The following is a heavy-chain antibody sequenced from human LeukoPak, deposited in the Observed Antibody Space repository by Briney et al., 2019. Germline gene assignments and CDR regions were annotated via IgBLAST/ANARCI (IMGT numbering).Heavy chain of an antibody. V-gene: IGHV3-7*01. Sequence: GGSLRLSCAASGFRFGDYWMTWARHVPGKGLAGVANIKQDGAEKHYAESVEGRFILSRDNAKNSLYMEMDSLKVEDTAVYYCARVGAWDLQRVFDYWGQGTLVTVSS. CDR2: IKQDGAEK. CDR3: ARVGAWDLQRVFDY. J-gene: IGHJ4*02. D-gene: IGHD1-26*01. CDR1: GFRFGDYW.